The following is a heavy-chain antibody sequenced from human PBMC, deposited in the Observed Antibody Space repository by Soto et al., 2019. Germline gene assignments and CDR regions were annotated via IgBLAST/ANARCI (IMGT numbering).Heavy chain of an antibody. V-gene: IGHV1-3*01. CDR2: INAGNGNT. Sequence: QVQLVQSGAEMKKPGASVKVSCEASGFTFTNYAIHWVRQAPGQRPEWMGWINAGNGNTRYSQKLEGRVTITWDTSARTAYMDLSSLRSEDTAVYFCARDWADIAGAGIPLLAYWGQGTLVTVSS. D-gene: IGHD6-13*01. CDR3: ARDWADIAGAGIPLLAY. CDR1: GFTFTNYA. J-gene: IGHJ4*02.